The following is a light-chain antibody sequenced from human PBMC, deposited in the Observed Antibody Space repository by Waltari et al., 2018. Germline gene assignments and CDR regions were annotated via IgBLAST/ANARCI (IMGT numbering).Light chain of an antibody. V-gene: IGLV3-21*04. CDR2: FDS. Sequence: SYVLTQPPSVSVAPGKTARITCGGNNIGSKSVHWYPQKPGQAPVLAIYFDSDRPDGIPERFSGSNSGNTATLTISRVEAGDEADYYCQGWDSSSAHPVFGGGTKLTVL. J-gene: IGLJ3*02. CDR1: NIGSKS. CDR3: QGWDSSSAHPV.